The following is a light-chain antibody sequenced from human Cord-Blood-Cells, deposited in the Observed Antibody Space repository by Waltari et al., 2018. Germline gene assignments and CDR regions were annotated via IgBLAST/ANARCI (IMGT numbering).Light chain of an antibody. CDR3: QQYNSYSLYT. J-gene: IGKJ2*01. Sequence: DIQMTQSPSTLSASVGERVPITCRVSQSISSWLAWYQHKPGKAPKLLIYDASSLESGVPSRFSGSGSGTEFTLTISSLQPDDFATYYCQQYNSYSLYTFGQGTKLEIK. CDR2: DAS. V-gene: IGKV1-5*01. CDR1: QSISSW.